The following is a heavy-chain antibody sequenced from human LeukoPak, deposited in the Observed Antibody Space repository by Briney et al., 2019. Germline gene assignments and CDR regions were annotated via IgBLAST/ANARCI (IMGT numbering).Heavy chain of an antibody. J-gene: IGHJ4*02. CDR1: GFTFSSYW. V-gene: IGHV3-7*01. CDR2: IKQDGNVK. D-gene: IGHD4-17*01. CDR3: ARGNAYGDNIGIYFDY. Sequence: GGSLRVSCAASGFTFSSYWMSWVRQAPGEGLEWVANIKQDGNVKYYVDSVKGRFTTSRDNAQNSMYLQMNSLRAEDTAVYYCARGNAYGDNIGIYFDYWGQGTLVTVSP.